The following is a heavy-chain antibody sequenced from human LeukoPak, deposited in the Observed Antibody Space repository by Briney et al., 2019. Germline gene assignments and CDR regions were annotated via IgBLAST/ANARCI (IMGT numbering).Heavy chain of an antibody. CDR2: ISYDGGVR. Sequence: PGGSLRLSCAASGFTFSTYGLHWVRQAPGKGLEWVALISYDGGVRYYADPVKGRFTISRDNAKNSLYLQMNSLRAEDTAVYYCAKAGGFDPWGQGTLVTVSS. CDR1: GFTFSTYG. CDR3: AKAGGFDP. J-gene: IGHJ5*02. V-gene: IGHV3-30*18.